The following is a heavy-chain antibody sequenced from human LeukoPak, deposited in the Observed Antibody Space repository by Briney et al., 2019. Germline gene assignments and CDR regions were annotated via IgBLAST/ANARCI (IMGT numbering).Heavy chain of an antibody. Sequence: GRSLRLSCAASGFTFISYGMHWVRQAPGKGLEGVAVISYDGSNKYYTDSVQGRFTISRDNSKNTLYLQMNSLRAEDTAVYYCARSGIAVAVPYYFDYWGQGTLVTVSS. J-gene: IGHJ4*02. CDR3: ARSGIAVAVPYYFDY. CDR2: ISYDGSNK. D-gene: IGHD6-19*01. V-gene: IGHV3-30*03. CDR1: GFTFISYG.